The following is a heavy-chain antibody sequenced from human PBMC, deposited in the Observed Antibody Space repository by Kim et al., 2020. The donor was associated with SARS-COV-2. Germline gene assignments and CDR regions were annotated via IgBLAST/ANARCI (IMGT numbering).Heavy chain of an antibody. CDR3: ARLGTAATHFFSFDY. V-gene: IGHV4-61*01. CDR2: IDYSGST. CDR1: GGSVSSGSYY. Sequence: SETLSLTCTVSGGSVSSGSYYWSWIRQPPGKGVEWIGYIDYSGSTYYNPSLKSRVTISVDTSKNQFSLKLSSVTAADTAVYYCARLGTAATHFFSFDYWG. D-gene: IGHD2-15*01. J-gene: IGHJ4*01.